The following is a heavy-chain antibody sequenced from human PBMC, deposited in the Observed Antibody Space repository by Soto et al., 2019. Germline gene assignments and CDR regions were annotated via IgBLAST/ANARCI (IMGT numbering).Heavy chain of an antibody. J-gene: IGHJ4*02. CDR3: ARSHNYYDSSGLTPFDY. CDR1: GGSISSYY. CDR2: IYYSGST. D-gene: IGHD3-22*01. Sequence: LSLTCTVSGGSISSYYWSWIRQPPGKGLEWIGYIYYSGSTNYNPSLKSRVTISVDTSKNQFSLKLSSVTAADTAVYYCARSHNYYDSSGLTPFDYWGQGALVT. V-gene: IGHV4-59*01.